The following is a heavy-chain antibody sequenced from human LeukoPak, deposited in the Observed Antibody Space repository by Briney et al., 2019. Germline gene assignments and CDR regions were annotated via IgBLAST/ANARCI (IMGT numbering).Heavy chain of an antibody. CDR2: INPNSGGS. CDR3: ARVSSDCSSTSCYVYDAFDI. J-gene: IGHJ3*02. CDR1: GYTFTGYY. D-gene: IGHD2-2*01. Sequence: ASVKVSCKASGYTFTGYYMHWVRQAPGQGLEWMGWINPNSGGSGYAQKFQGRVTITRDTSISTVYMELSRLRSDDTAVYYCARVSSDCSSTSCYVYDAFDIWGQGTMVTVSS. V-gene: IGHV1-2*02.